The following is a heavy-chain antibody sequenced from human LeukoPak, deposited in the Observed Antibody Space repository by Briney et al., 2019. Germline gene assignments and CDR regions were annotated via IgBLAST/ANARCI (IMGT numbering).Heavy chain of an antibody. CDR2: INTNSGGT. Sequence: GALVKASCKASGYTFTGYYMHSVRHAPGQGLEWMGWINTNSGGTNYAQKFQARVTMTRHTSISTAYMELSRLSADETAMYYCARDFRASSGSIDYWGQGTLVTVSS. D-gene: IGHD6-19*01. J-gene: IGHJ4*02. CDR1: GYTFTGYY. V-gene: IGHV1-2*02. CDR3: ARDFRASSGSIDY.